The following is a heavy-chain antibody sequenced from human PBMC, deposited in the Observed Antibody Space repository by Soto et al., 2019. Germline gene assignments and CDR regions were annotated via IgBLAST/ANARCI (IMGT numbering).Heavy chain of an antibody. CDR1: GFTFSTYG. V-gene: IGHV3-30*18. J-gene: IGHJ4*02. CDR3: AKDDPYCSSTNCYRPLDY. Sequence: GGSLRLSCAASGFTFSTYGMHWVRQAPGKGLEWVAVISYDGRNTYCADSVKGRFTISRDNSKNTLYLQMNSLRAEDTAVYYCAKDDPYCSSTNCYRPLDYWGQGTLVTVSS. CDR2: ISYDGRNT. D-gene: IGHD2-2*02.